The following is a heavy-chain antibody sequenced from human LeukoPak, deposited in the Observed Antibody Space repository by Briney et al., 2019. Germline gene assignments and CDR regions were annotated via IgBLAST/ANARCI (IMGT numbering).Heavy chain of an antibody. Sequence: GGSLRLSCAASGFTFRSYGMNWVRQAPGKGLEWVSAISGSGGTTYYADSVKGRFTISRDNSKNTLYLQMNTLRAEDTAVYYCAKGSGGSGSYSKYYFDYWGQGTLVTVSS. V-gene: IGHV3-23*01. D-gene: IGHD3-10*01. CDR2: ISGSGGTT. CDR3: AKGSGGSGSYSKYYFDY. CDR1: GFTFRSYG. J-gene: IGHJ4*02.